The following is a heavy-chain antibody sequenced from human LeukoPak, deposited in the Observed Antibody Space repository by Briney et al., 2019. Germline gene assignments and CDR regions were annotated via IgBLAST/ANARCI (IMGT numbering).Heavy chain of an antibody. CDR2: IYHSGST. D-gene: IGHD3-16*01. Sequence: SETLSLTCAVSGGSISSGGYSWSWIRQPPGKGLEWIGYIYHSGSTYYNPSLKSRVTISVDRSKNQFSLKLSSVTAPDTAVYYCARHGGADIGRVFDYWGQGTLVTVSS. CDR3: ARHGGADIGRVFDY. J-gene: IGHJ4*02. V-gene: IGHV4-30-2*01. CDR1: GGSISSGGYS.